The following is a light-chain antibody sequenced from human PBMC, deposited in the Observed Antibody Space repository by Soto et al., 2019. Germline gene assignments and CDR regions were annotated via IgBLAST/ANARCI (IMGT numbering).Light chain of an antibody. CDR3: QHLNTYPPYT. CDR2: TSS. J-gene: IGKJ2*01. CDR1: QGISSY. Sequence: DIQLTQSPSFLSASVGDRVTITCRASQGISSYLAWYQQKPGKAPKLLIYTSSTLQSGVPSRFGGSGSGTEFTLTISSLQPEDFATYYCQHLNTYPPYTFGQGTKLEIK. V-gene: IGKV1-9*01.